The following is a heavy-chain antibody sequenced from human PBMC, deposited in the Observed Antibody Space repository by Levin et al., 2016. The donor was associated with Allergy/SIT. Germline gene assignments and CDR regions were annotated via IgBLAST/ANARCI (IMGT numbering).Heavy chain of an antibody. Sequence: SETLSLTCAVYGGSFSGYYWSWIRQPPGKGLEWIGEINHSGSTNYNPSLKSRVTISVDTSKNQFSLKLSSVTAADTAVYYCARLLVGYDWYFDYWGQGTLVTVSS. CDR2: INHSGST. D-gene: IGHD5-12*01. V-gene: IGHV4-34*01. CDR3: ARLLVGYDWYFDY. CDR1: GGSFSGYY. J-gene: IGHJ4*02.